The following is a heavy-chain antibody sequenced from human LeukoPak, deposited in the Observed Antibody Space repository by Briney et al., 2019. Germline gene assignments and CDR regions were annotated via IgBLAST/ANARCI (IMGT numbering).Heavy chain of an antibody. D-gene: IGHD2-2*02. CDR3: ARGRFDCSSTSCYIGGLYFDY. J-gene: IGHJ4*02. CDR2: MNPNSGNT. V-gene: IGHV1-8*01. Sequence: ASVKVSCKASGYTFTSYDINWVRQATGQGLEWMGWMNPNSGNTGYAQKFQGRVTMIRNTSISTAYMELSSLRSEDTAVYYCARGRFDCSSTSCYIGGLYFDYWGQGTLVTVSS. CDR1: GYTFTSYD.